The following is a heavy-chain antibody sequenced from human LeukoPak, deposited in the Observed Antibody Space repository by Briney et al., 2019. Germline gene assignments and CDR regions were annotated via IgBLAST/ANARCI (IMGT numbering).Heavy chain of an antibody. CDR1: GYTFTGYY. J-gene: IGHJ4*02. V-gene: IGHV1-69*02. CDR3: ASTSGSYGLSNFDY. D-gene: IGHD1-26*01. Sequence: GASVKVSCKASGYTFTGYYMHWVRQAPGQGLEWMGRIIPILGIANYAQKFQGRVTITADKSTSTAYMELSSLRSEDTAVYYCASTSGSYGLSNFDYWGQGTLVTVSS. CDR2: IIPILGIA.